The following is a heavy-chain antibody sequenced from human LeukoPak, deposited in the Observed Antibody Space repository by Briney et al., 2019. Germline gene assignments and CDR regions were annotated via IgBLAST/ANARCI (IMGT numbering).Heavy chain of an antibody. CDR2: IKQDGSEK. J-gene: IGHJ5*02. Sequence: GGSLRLSCAAPGFTFSSYWMSWVRQAPGKGLEWVANIKQDGSEKYYVDSVKGRFTISRDNAKNSLYLQMNSLRAEDTAVYYCARDAYYGPENWFDPWGQGTLVTVSS. D-gene: IGHD3-10*01. CDR1: GFTFSSYW. CDR3: ARDAYYGPENWFDP. V-gene: IGHV3-7*03.